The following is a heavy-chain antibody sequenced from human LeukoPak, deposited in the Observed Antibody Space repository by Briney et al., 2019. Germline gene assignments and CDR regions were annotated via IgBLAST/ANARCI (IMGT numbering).Heavy chain of an antibody. V-gene: IGHV1-69*04. CDR1: GGTFSSYA. CDR2: IIPIFGIA. Sequence: SVKVSCKASGGTFSSYAIGWVRQAPGQGLEWMGRIIPIFGIANYAQKFQGRVTITADKSTSTAYMELSSLRSEDTAVYYCARGGAVAPSYYYYGMDVWGQGTTVTVSS. D-gene: IGHD6-19*01. CDR3: ARGGAVAPSYYYYGMDV. J-gene: IGHJ6*02.